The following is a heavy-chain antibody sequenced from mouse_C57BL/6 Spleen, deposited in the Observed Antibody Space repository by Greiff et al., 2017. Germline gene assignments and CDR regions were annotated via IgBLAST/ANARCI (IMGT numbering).Heavy chain of an antibody. Sequence: EVQGVESGGGLVQPGGSMKLSCAASGFTFSDAWMDWVRQSPEKGLEWVAEIRNKANNHATYYAESVKGRFTISRDDSKSSVYLQMNSLRAEDTGIYYCTSSSYDWFAYWGQGTLVTVSA. V-gene: IGHV6-6*01. CDR1: GFTFSDAW. CDR3: TSSSYDWFAY. J-gene: IGHJ3*01. CDR2: IRNKANNHAT. D-gene: IGHD1-1*01.